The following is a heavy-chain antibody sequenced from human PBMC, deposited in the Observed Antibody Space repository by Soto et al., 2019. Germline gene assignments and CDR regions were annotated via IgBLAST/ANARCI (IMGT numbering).Heavy chain of an antibody. J-gene: IGHJ4*02. V-gene: IGHV1-3*01. CDR2: INAGNGNT. D-gene: IGHD6-13*01. CDR3: ARECIRSSWPCFDY. Sequence: ASVKVSCKASGYTFTSYAMHWVRQAPGQRLEWMGWINAGNGNTKYSQKFQGRVTITRDTSASTAYMELSSLRSEDTAVYYCARECIRSSWPCFDYWGQGTLVTVSS. CDR1: GYTFTSYA.